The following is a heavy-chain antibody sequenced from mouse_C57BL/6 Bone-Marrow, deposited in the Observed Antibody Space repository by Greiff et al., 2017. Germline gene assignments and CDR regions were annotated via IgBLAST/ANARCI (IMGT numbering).Heavy chain of an antibody. J-gene: IGHJ3*01. CDR2: IDPSDSYT. CDR3: AIGTTVATY. CDR1: GYTFTSYW. Sequence: QVQLQQPGAELVMPGASVKMSCKASGYTFTSYWMHWVKQRPGQGLAWIGEIDPSDSYTNYNQKFKGKSTLTVDKSSSTAYMQLSSLTSKDSAVYYCAIGTTVATYWGQGTLVTVSA. V-gene: IGHV1-69*01. D-gene: IGHD1-1*01.